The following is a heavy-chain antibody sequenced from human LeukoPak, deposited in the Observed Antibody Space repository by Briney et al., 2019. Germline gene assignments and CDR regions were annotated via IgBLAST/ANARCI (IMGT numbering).Heavy chain of an antibody. Sequence: PSETLSLTCTVSGGSISSYYWSWIRQPPGKGLEWIGYIYYSGSTNYNPSLKSRVTISVDTSKNQFSLELSSVTAADTAVYYCARERYSYGNDYWGQGTLVTVSS. CDR1: GGSISSYY. D-gene: IGHD5-18*01. CDR3: ARERYSYGNDY. J-gene: IGHJ4*02. V-gene: IGHV4-59*01. CDR2: IYYSGST.